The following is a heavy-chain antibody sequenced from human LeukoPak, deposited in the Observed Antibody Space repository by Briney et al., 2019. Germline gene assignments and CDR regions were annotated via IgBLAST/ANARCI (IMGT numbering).Heavy chain of an antibody. J-gene: IGHJ6*03. D-gene: IGHD3-3*01. CDR3: AKDGLTYYDFWSGHAGYYMDV. CDR1: GFTFSSYA. V-gene: IGHV3-23*01. CDR2: ISGSGGST. Sequence: GGSLRLSCAASGFTFSSYAMSWVRQAPGKGLEWVSAISGSGGSTYYADSVKGRFTISRDNSKNTLYLQMNSLRAEDTAVYYCAKDGLTYYDFWSGHAGYYMDVWGKGTTVTVSS.